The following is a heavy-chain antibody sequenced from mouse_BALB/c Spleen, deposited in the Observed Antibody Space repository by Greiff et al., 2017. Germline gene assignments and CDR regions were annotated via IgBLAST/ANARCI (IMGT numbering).Heavy chain of an antibody. D-gene: IGHD2-1*01. CDR1: GFTFSSYW. V-gene: IGHV6-6*02. J-gene: IGHJ3*01. Sequence: EVKLVESGGGLVQPGGSMKLSCVASGFTFSSYWMSWVRQSPEKGLEWVAEIRLKSDNYATHYAESVKGKFTISRDDSKSRLYLQMNSLRAEDTGIYYCTDGNAYWGQGTLVTVSA. CDR3: TDGNAY. CDR2: IRLKSDNYAT.